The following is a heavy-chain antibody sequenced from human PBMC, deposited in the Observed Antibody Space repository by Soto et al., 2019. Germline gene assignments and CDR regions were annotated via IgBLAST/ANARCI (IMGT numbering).Heavy chain of an antibody. CDR2: ISSSSSTI. D-gene: IGHD2-8*01. V-gene: IGHV3-48*02. CDR3: ARDLAPLCTNGVCYTRPIQKEPRFGDY. Sequence: GGSLRLSCAASGFTFSSYSMNWVRQAPGKGLEWVSYISSSSSTIYYADSVKGRFTISRDNAKNSLYLQMNSLRDEDTAVYYCARDLAPLCTNGVCYTRPIQKEPRFGDYWGQGTLVTVSS. CDR1: GFTFSSYS. J-gene: IGHJ4*02.